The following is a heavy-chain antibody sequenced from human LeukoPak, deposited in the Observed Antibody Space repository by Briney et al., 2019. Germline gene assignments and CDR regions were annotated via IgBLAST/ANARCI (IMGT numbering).Heavy chain of an antibody. CDR2: IYTTGIT. Sequence: SETLSLTCTVSGASISTGSYYWNWIRQPAGKGLEWTGRIYTTGITNYNPPLKSRVTISVDTSKNQFSLKLSSVTAADTAVYYCASAPLYPWSGYHPFDYWGQGTLVTVSS. CDR1: GASISTGSYY. CDR3: ASAPLYPWSGYHPFDY. V-gene: IGHV4-61*02. J-gene: IGHJ4*02. D-gene: IGHD3-3*01.